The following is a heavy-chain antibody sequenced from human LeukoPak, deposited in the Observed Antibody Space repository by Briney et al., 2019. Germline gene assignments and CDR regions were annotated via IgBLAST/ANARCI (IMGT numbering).Heavy chain of an antibody. V-gene: IGHV3-74*01. CDR3: ARDDYGDYYFDY. D-gene: IGHD4-17*01. J-gene: IGHJ4*02. Sequence: GGSLRLSCAASGFTFNNYWMHWVRQASGKGLVWVSRIDSDGSNTNYADSVKGRFTVSRDNAKNTLYLQMNSLRAEDTAVYYCARDDYGDYYFDYWGQGTLVTVSS. CDR2: IDSDGSNT. CDR1: GFTFNNYW.